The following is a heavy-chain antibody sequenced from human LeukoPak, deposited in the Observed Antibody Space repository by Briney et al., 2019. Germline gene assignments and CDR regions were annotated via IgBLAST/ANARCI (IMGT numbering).Heavy chain of an antibody. CDR2: INNDGSTT. CDR1: GFTFSSYW. V-gene: IGHV3-74*01. CDR3: VRGGVTGSGTYYVLN. Sequence: GGSLRLSCAASGFTFSSYWMHWVRQVPGKGQVWVSRINNDGSTTRYADSVKGRFTISRDNAKNTVYLQMNSLRAEDTAVYYCVRGGVTGSGTYYVLNWGQGTLITVSS. J-gene: IGHJ4*02. D-gene: IGHD3-10*01.